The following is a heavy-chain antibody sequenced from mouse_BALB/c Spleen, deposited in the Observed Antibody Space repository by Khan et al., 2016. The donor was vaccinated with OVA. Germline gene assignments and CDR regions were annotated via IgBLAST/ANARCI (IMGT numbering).Heavy chain of an antibody. V-gene: IGHV2-6-1*01. CDR2: IWSDGST. CDR1: GFSLTNYG. D-gene: IGHD2-10*01. J-gene: IGHJ4*01. Sequence: QVQLQQSGPGLVAPSQSLSITCTISGFSLTNYGVHWVRQPPGKGLEWLVVIWSDGSTTYYSALKSRLTTSKENSKSQVFLKMNSHQTDDTAVYFCARQPYYHYNIMDYWGQGTSVTVSS. CDR3: ARQPYYHYNIMDY.